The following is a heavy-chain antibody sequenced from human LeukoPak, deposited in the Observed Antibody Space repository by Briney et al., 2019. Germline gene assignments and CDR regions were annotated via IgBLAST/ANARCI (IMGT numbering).Heavy chain of an antibody. D-gene: IGHD6-13*01. CDR2: IYYTGNT. Sequence: SETLSLTCTVSGGSVSSSNFYWAWIRQPPGKGLEWIGSIYYTGNTFYNPSLKSRGTLSIDTSKNQFSLKLTSVTAADTAVYYCARHSAHSSTNDAFDIWGQGTMVTVSS. V-gene: IGHV4-39*07. CDR1: GGSVSSSNFY. J-gene: IGHJ3*02. CDR3: ARHSAHSSTNDAFDI.